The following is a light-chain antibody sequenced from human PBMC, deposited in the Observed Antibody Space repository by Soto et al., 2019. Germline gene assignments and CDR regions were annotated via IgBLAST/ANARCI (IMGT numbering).Light chain of an antibody. V-gene: IGKV3-15*01. CDR3: QHYFNWPYT. CDR2: GAS. J-gene: IGKJ2*01. Sequence: EIVMTQSPATLSVSPGERATLSCRASQSVKTNLAWYQQKPGQAPRLLIYGASTRATGISARFSGSGSGTEFTLTISGLQSEDFALYYCQHYFNWPYTFGQGTKVDIK. CDR1: QSVKTN.